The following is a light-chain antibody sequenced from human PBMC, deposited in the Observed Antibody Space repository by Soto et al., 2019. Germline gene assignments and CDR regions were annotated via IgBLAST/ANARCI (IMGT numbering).Light chain of an antibody. CDR2: RAS. CDR3: QQYNNWPRAT. V-gene: IGKV3-15*01. Sequence: IVMTQSPATLSVSPGERATLSCRASQSINSNLAWYQQKPGQAPRLLMFRASIRATGFPARFSGSGSGTEFNITISSLQSEDSAVYYCQQYNNWPRATFGGGTKVVIK. CDR1: QSINSN. J-gene: IGKJ4*01.